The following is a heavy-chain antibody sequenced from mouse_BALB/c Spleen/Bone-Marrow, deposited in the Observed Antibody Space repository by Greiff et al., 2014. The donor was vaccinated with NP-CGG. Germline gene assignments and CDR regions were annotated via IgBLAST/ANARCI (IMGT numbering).Heavy chain of an antibody. J-gene: IGHJ4*01. CDR2: TWAGGST. Sequence: VQLVESGPGLVAPSQSLSITCTVSGFSLTSYGVHWVRQPPGKGLEWLGVTWAGGSTNYNSALMSRLSISKDNSKSQVFLKMNSLQIDDTAMYYCARSGLRRPAMDYWGQGTSVTVSS. V-gene: IGHV2-9*02. CDR1: GFSLTSYG. CDR3: ARSGLRRPAMDY. D-gene: IGHD2-4*01.